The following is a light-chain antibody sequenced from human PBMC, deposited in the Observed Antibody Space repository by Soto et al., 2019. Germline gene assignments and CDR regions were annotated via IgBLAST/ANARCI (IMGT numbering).Light chain of an antibody. V-gene: IGKV3D-20*01. CDR2: DAS. CDR1: QSVSIY. CDR3: QQYGSSPWT. Sequence: EIVMTQSPATLSVSPGERATLSCRASQSVSIYLAWYQQKPGQAPRLLIYDASTRATGIPARFSGSGSGTDFTLTISRLEPEDFAVYYCQQYGSSPWTFGQGTKV. J-gene: IGKJ1*01.